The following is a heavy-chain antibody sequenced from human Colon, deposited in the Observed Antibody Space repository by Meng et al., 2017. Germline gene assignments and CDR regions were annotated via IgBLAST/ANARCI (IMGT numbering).Heavy chain of an antibody. CDR3: AKRQLTNGSGTYVDF. D-gene: IGHD3-10*01. Sequence: GESLKISCTGSGYSFTSYWIDWVRQMPGKGLEWMGPIHPGDSDTRYSPSFQGQVTISADKSITTAYLQWSSLKASDTALYYCAKRQLTNGSGTYVDFWGQGTLVNVSS. V-gene: IGHV5-51*01. J-gene: IGHJ4*02. CDR2: IHPGDSDT. CDR1: GYSFTSYW.